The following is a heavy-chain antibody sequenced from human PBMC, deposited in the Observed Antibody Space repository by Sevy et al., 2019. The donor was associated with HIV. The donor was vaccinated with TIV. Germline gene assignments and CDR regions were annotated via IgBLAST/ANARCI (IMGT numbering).Heavy chain of an antibody. J-gene: IGHJ4*02. D-gene: IGHD2-2*01. Sequence: GSLRLSYAASGFTFDDYTMHWVRQAPGRGLEWVSLISWDGGSTYYADSVKGRFTISRDNSKNSLYLQMNSLRTEDTALYYCAKDATDCSSTSCYYDYWGQGTLVTVSS. CDR3: AKDATDCSSTSCYYDY. V-gene: IGHV3-43*01. CDR2: ISWDGGST. CDR1: GFTFDDYT.